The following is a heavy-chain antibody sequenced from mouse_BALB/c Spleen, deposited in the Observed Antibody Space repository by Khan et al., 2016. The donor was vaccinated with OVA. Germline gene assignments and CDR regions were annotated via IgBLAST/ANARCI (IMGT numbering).Heavy chain of an antibody. D-gene: IGHD1-2*01. V-gene: IGHV1-77*01. CDR2: IYPGSGNT. CDR1: GYTFTDYY. J-gene: IGHJ2*01. CDR3: AKVDTTALDC. Sequence: QVQLQQPGAELARPGASVKLSCKASGYTFTDYYINRVKQRTGQGLEWLGPIYPGSGNTYHNEKFTGKATLTADKSSSTAYMQLSRLTSEDSAVYCSAKVDTTALDCWGQGTTLTLSS.